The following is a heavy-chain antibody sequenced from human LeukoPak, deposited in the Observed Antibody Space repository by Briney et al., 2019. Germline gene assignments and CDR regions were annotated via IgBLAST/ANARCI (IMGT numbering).Heavy chain of an antibody. CDR2: IRSKAYGGTI. V-gene: IGHV3-49*04. D-gene: IGHD3-9*01. J-gene: IGHJ4*02. Sequence: GGSLRLSCTASGFAFGDYAMSWVRQAPGKGLEWVGFIRSKAYGGTIEYAASVKGKFTISRDDSKSIAYLQMNSLKTEDTAVYYCTSGRFFDWLQFDYWGQGTLVTVSS. CDR1: GFAFGDYA. CDR3: TSGRFFDWLQFDY.